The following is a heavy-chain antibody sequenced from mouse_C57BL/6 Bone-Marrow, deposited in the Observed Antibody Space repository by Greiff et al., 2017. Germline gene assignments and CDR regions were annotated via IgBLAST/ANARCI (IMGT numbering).Heavy chain of an antibody. CDR3: ARIYYGKGYAMDY. CDR2: IYPGGGYT. D-gene: IGHD2-1*01. J-gene: IGHJ4*01. V-gene: IGHV1-63*01. CDR1: GYTFTNYW. Sequence: QVQLQQSGAELVRPGTSVKMSCKASGYTFTNYWIGWAKQRPGHGLEWIGDIYPGGGYTNYTEKFKGKATLTADKASSTAYMQFSSLTSEDSAIYYCARIYYGKGYAMDYWGQGTSVTVSS.